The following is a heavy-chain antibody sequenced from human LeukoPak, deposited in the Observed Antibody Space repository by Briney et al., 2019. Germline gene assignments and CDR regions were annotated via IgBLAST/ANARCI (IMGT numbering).Heavy chain of an antibody. J-gene: IGHJ4*02. Sequence: GASVKVSCKASGYTFTGYYMHWVRQAPGQGLEWMGWINPNSGGTNYAQKFQGRVTMTRDTSISTAYMELSRLRSDDTAVYYCAREALYDYYDSSGYYYEDIIFDYWGQGTLVTVSS. CDR3: AREALYDYYDSSGYYYEDIIFDY. CDR1: GYTFTGYY. V-gene: IGHV1-2*02. D-gene: IGHD3-22*01. CDR2: INPNSGGT.